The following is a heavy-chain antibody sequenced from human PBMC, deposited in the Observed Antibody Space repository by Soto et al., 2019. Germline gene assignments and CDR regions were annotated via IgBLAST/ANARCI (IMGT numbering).Heavy chain of an antibody. V-gene: IGHV1-18*01. CDR1: GYSFATSG. D-gene: IGHD3-22*01. J-gene: IGHJ4*02. Sequence: QVKLVQSGTEVKKPGASMKVSCKASGYSFATSGISWVRQAPGQGLEWMGWISAYNGNTNHDQKLQVRIIMTTDTSTSTAYLQLRSLRSDDTAVYYCARAGQYYDSSGYADWGQGTLVTVSS. CDR3: ARAGQYYDSSGYAD. CDR2: ISAYNGNT.